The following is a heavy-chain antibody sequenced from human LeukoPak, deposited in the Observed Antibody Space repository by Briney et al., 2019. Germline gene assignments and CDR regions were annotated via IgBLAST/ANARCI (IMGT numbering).Heavy chain of an antibody. CDR3: AKDSRAYYYGMDV. V-gene: IGHV3-30*18. CDR1: GFTFSSHG. J-gene: IGHJ6*02. Sequence: PGGSLRLSCAASGFTFSSHGMHWVRQAPGKGLEWVAVISYDGSNKYYADSVKGRFTISRDNSKNTLYLQMNSLRAEDTAVYYCAKDSRAYYYGMDVWGQGTTVTVSS. CDR2: ISYDGSNK.